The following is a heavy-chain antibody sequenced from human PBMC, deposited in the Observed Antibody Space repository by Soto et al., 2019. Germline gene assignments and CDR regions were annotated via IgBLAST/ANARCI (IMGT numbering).Heavy chain of an antibody. Sequence: QVLLVQSGAEVKKPGSSMKVSCKTSGGTFSSFAISWVRLVPGQGLEWMGVIIPRFATPTYAQTFQGRVSITADESTSTAYMELRSLRSEDTAVYYCARDRVMRGNSYYYGMDVWGQGTTVTVSS. V-gene: IGHV1-69*12. CDR2: IIPRFATP. CDR3: ARDRVMRGNSYYYGMDV. D-gene: IGHD4-4*01. CDR1: GGTFSSFA. J-gene: IGHJ6*02.